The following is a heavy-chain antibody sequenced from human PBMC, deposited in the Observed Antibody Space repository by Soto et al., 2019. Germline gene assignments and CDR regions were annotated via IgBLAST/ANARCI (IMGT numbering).Heavy chain of an antibody. CDR1: GDTFSRFT. J-gene: IGHJ4*02. Sequence: QVQLVQSGAEVTKPGSSVTVSCTASGDTFSRFTLSCVRQAPGQGLEWMGRIIPMLGMSNSALKVQGRVTITADKSTNTVYMHLNSLRSEDTAVYYCATSYGSGSAPFDSWCQGTLGTVSS. D-gene: IGHD3-10*01. CDR2: IIPMLGMS. V-gene: IGHV1-69*02. CDR3: ATSYGSGSAPFDS.